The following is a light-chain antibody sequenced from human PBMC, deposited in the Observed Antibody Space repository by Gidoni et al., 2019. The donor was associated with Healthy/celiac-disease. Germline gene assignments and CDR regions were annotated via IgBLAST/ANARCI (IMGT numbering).Light chain of an antibody. Sequence: DVQMTQSPSTLSASVGDRVTITCRASQRINSWLAWYQQKPGKAPKVLIYDASRLESGVPSRFSGRGSGTEFTLTISGLQPEDFANYYCQQYHTYPLTFGGGTKVEIK. V-gene: IGKV1-5*01. CDR1: QRINSW. J-gene: IGKJ4*01. CDR3: QQYHTYPLT. CDR2: DAS.